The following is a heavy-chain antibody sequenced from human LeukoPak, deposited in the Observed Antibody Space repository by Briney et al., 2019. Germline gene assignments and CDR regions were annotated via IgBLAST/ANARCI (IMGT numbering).Heavy chain of an antibody. CDR2: ISGSGGST. V-gene: IGHV3-23*01. Sequence: GGSLRLSCAASRFTFNSYDVRWVRQAPGKGLEWVSAISGSGGSTYCADSVKGRFTISRDNSKNTLYLQMNSLRAEHTAVYYCAKDDRRYYYDSSGYYGDYWGQGTQVTVSS. CDR1: RFTFNSYD. D-gene: IGHD3-22*01. CDR3: AKDDRRYYYDSSGYYGDY. J-gene: IGHJ4*02.